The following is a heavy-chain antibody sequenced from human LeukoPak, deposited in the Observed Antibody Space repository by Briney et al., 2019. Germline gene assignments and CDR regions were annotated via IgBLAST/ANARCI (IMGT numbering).Heavy chain of an antibody. J-gene: IGHJ4*02. CDR1: GFPFSSHG. D-gene: IGHD3-22*01. CDR3: AKDFSYYDSSGGGPDY. Sequence: GRSLRLSCAASGFPFSSHGMHWVRQAPGRGLEWVAIIWYDGSNKYYADSVKGRFTISRDNSKNTLYLQMNSLRAEDTAVYYCAKDFSYYDSSGGGPDYWGQGTLVTVSS. CDR2: IWYDGSNK. V-gene: IGHV3-33*06.